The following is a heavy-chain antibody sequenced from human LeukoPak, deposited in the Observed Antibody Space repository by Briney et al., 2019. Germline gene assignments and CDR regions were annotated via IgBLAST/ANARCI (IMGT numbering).Heavy chain of an antibody. Sequence: PGGSLRLSCAVSGFTFNDYAMNWVRQAPGKGLEWVSFISGDGGSTYYADSVKGRFTISRDNSKNSLYLQMNSLRTEDTALYYCAKSADARSGYDEFDYWGQGTLVTVSS. CDR3: AKSADARSGYDEFDY. D-gene: IGHD5-12*01. J-gene: IGHJ4*02. CDR1: GFTFNDYA. V-gene: IGHV3-43*02. CDR2: ISGDGGST.